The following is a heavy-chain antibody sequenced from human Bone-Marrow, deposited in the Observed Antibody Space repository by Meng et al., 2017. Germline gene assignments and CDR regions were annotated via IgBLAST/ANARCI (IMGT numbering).Heavy chain of an antibody. Sequence: VQLSRAGHGLLNPSPTLSLTCAISWESVSSNSVAWNWLRQSPSRGLEWLGRTYYRSKWYNDYAVSVKSRITINPDTSKNQFSLQLNSVTPEDTAVYYCARVGAQLFDYWGQGTLVTVSS. D-gene: IGHD1-26*01. CDR2: TYYRSKWYN. V-gene: IGHV6-1*01. CDR1: WESVSSNSVA. CDR3: ARVGAQLFDY. J-gene: IGHJ4*02.